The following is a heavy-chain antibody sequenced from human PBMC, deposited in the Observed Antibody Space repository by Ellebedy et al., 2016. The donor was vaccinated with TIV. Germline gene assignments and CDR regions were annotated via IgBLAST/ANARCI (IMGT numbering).Heavy chain of an antibody. D-gene: IGHD1-26*01. Sequence: GESLKISXAASGFTFSTYGMHWVRQAPGKGPEWVAIISYDGSNKYYADSVKGRFTISRDNSKNTLYLQMNSLRAEDTAVYYCAKGPTTRYYYMDVWGKGTTVTVSS. CDR1: GFTFSTYG. CDR3: AKGPTTRYYYMDV. J-gene: IGHJ6*03. CDR2: ISYDGSNK. V-gene: IGHV3-30*18.